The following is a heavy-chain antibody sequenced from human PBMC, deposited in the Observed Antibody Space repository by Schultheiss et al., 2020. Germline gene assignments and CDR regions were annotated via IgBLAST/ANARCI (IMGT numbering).Heavy chain of an antibody. CDR1: GFTFSSDE. V-gene: IGHV3-48*03. J-gene: IGHJ6*02. D-gene: IGHD3-22*01. Sequence: GGSLRLSCAASGFTFSSDEMNWVRQAPGKGLEWVSYISSSGSTIYYADSVKGRFTISRDNAKNSLYLQMNSLRAEDTAVYYCARGRPDSSGYYYVLPRGHYYYGMDVWGQGTTVTVSS. CDR3: ARGRPDSSGYYYVLPRGHYYYGMDV. CDR2: ISSSGSTI.